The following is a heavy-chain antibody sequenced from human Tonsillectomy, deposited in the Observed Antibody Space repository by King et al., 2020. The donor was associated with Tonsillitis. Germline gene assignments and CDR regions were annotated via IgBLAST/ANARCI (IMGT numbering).Heavy chain of an antibody. J-gene: IGHJ4*02. Sequence: QLQESGPGLVKPSETLSLTCAVSGGSISSSNYYWGWIRQPPGKGLEWIGNIYYRGSTYYNPSLKGRVTISVDTSKNQFSLKLSSVTAADTAVYYCARLIYYESSGYHYYFDYWGQGTLVTVSS. CDR1: GGSISSSNYY. CDR2: IYYRGST. D-gene: IGHD3-22*01. V-gene: IGHV4-39*01. CDR3: ARLIYYESSGYHYYFDY.